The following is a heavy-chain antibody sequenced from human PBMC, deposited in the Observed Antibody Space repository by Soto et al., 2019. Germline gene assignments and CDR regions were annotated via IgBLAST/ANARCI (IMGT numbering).Heavy chain of an antibody. D-gene: IGHD3-22*01. J-gene: IGHJ1*01. V-gene: IGHV1-69*01. CDR3: ARGSVAEESSGYYYGPEYFQH. Sequence: SVKVSCKASGGTFSSYAISWVRQAPGQGLEWMGGIIPIFGTTNYAQKFQGRVTITADESTSTAYMELSSLRSEDTAVYYCARGSVAEESSGYYYGPEYFQHWGQGTLVTVSS. CDR2: IIPIFGTT. CDR1: GGTFSSYA.